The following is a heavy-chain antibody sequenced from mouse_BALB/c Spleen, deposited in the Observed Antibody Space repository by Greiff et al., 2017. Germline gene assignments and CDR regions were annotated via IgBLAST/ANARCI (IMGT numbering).Heavy chain of an antibody. CDR2: IYPGDGDT. CDR3: ARKGTATAY. D-gene: IGHD1-2*01. Sequence: VQLQQSGAELVRPGSSVKISCKASGYAFSSYWMNWVKQRTGQGLEWIGQIYPGDGDTNYNGKFKGKATLTADKSSSTAYMQLSSLTSEDSAVYFCARKGTATAYWGQGTLVTVSA. J-gene: IGHJ3*01. V-gene: IGHV1-80*01. CDR1: GYAFSSYW.